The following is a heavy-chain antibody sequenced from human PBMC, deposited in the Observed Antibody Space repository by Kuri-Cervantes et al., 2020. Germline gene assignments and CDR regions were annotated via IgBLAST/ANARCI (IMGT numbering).Heavy chain of an antibody. J-gene: IGHJ4*02. CDR2: ISWNSGSI. CDR1: GFTFDDSA. Sequence: GGSLRLSCAASGFTFDDSAMHWVRQAPGRGLEWVSGISWNSGSIGYADSVKGRFTISRDNAKNSLYLQMNSLRAEDTALYYCAKDLGHYYGSGSYDYWGQGTLVTVSS. D-gene: IGHD3-10*01. CDR3: AKDLGHYYGSGSYDY. V-gene: IGHV3-9*01.